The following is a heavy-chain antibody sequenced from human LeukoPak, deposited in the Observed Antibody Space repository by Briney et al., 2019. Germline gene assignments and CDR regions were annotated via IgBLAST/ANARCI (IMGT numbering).Heavy chain of an antibody. Sequence: GGSLRLSCAASGFTVSSNYMSWVRQAPGKGLEWVSVIYSGGSTYYADSVKGRFTISRDNSKNTLYLQMNSLRAEDTAVYYCARTNLAAAGTFGYWGQGTLVTVSS. CDR3: ARTNLAAAGTFGY. CDR1: GFTVSSNY. J-gene: IGHJ4*02. CDR2: IYSGGST. V-gene: IGHV3-53*01. D-gene: IGHD6-13*01.